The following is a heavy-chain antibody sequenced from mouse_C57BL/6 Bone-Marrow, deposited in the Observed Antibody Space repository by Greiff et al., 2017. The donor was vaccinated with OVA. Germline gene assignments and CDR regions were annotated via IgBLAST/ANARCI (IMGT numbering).Heavy chain of an antibody. CDR2: ISSGGSYT. Sequence: EVHLVESGGDLVKPGGSLKLSCAASGFTFSSYGMSWVRQTPDKRLEWVATISSGGSYTYYPDSVKGRFTISRDNAKNTLYLQMSSLKSEDTAMYYCARHTDYDGLWYFDVWGTGITVTVSS. V-gene: IGHV5-6*01. CDR3: ARHTDYDGLWYFDV. J-gene: IGHJ1*03. CDR1: GFTFSSYG. D-gene: IGHD2-4*01.